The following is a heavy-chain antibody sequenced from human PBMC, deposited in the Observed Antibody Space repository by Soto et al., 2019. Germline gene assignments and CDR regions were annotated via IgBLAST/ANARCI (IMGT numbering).Heavy chain of an antibody. D-gene: IGHD6-19*01. CDR2: IYYSGST. CDR3: ARGGWCSGWCSVFHLPWFDP. Sequence: PSETLSLTCTVSGGSISSSSYYWGWIRQPPGKGLEWIGSIYYSGSTYYNPSLKSRVTISVDTSKNQFSLKLSSVTAADTAVYYCARGGWCSGWCSVFHLPWFDPWGQGTLVTVSS. CDR1: GGSISSSSYY. V-gene: IGHV4-39*01. J-gene: IGHJ5*02.